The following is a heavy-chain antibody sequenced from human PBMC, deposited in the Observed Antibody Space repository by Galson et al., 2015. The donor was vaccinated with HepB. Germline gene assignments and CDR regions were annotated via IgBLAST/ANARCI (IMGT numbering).Heavy chain of an antibody. D-gene: IGHD3-22*01. CDR3: AGGSKPQFYYDSGSHYYPGIDP. CDR2: IIPIFDTP. CDR1: GGTFSTYA. V-gene: IGHV1-69*06. J-gene: IGHJ5*02. Sequence: SVKVSCKASGGTFSTYAVNWVRQAPGQGLEWMGGIIPIFDTPNYAQKFQDRVTISVDKSTDTTYMELRSLRSDDTAMYYCAGGSKPQFYYDSGSHYYPGIDPWGQGTLVTVSS.